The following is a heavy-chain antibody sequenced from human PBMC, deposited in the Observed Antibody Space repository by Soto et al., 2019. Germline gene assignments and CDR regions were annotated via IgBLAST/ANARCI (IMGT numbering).Heavy chain of an antibody. V-gene: IGHV1-46*01. D-gene: IGHD3-22*01. Sequence: ASVKFSCKASGYTLTTYYMHWVRPAPGQGIEWMGIINLNDGSTSYAQKVQGRGTMTRDTYTSTVFIELSILRSEDTAVYYCARDIPSRASDSSGCDYWGQGTLVTVSS. CDR2: INLNDGST. CDR3: ARDIPSRASDSSGCDY. J-gene: IGHJ4*02. CDR1: GYTLTTYY.